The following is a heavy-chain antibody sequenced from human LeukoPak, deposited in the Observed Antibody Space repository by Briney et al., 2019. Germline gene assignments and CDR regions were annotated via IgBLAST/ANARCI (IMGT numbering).Heavy chain of an antibody. Sequence: SETLSLTCSVSGGSISSSSYYWGWIRQPPGKGLEWIWSIHNSGRCSHNPSLKSRLSISVDTSKNQFSLKLRSVTAADTAVYYCARTGYSGYGTQVHWGQGTLVAVSS. V-gene: IGHV4-39*01. CDR3: ARTGYSGYGTQVH. CDR2: IHNSGRC. CDR1: GGSISSSSYY. J-gene: IGHJ4*02. D-gene: IGHD5-12*01.